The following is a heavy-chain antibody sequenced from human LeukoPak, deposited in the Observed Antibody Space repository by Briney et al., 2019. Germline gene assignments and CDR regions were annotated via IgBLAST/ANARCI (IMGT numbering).Heavy chain of an antibody. V-gene: IGHV3-30*03. J-gene: IGHJ4*02. D-gene: IGHD5-12*01. CDR2: ISYDGSNK. CDR3: ATDWVVATPELGY. Sequence: GGSLRLSCSASAFTFSSYGMHWVRQAPGKGLEWVAVISYDGSNKYYADSVKGRFTISRDNSKNTLYLQMNSLRAEDTAVYYCATDWVVATPELGYWGQGTLVTVS. CDR1: AFTFSSYG.